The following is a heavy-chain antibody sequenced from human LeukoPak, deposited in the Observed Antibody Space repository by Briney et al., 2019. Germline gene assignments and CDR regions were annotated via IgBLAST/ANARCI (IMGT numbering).Heavy chain of an antibody. J-gene: IGHJ4*02. D-gene: IGHD3-9*01. V-gene: IGHV3-30*01. CDR1: GFTLSSYA. Sequence: GSLRLSCAASGFTLSSYAMHWVRQAPGKGLKWVAVISYDGSTQYYADSVKGRFTISRDNSKNTLYLHMNSLRAEDTAVYYCARMYTLRYFDWLDQGFDYWGQGTLDTVSS. CDR3: ARMYTLRYFDWLDQGFDY. CDR2: ISYDGSTQ.